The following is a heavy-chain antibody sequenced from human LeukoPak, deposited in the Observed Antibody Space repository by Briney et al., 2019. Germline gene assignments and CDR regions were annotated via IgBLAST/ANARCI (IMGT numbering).Heavy chain of an antibody. V-gene: IGHV3-30*18. D-gene: IGHD6-19*01. J-gene: IGHJ6*02. Sequence: PGGSLRLSCAASGFTFSNAYMNWVRQAPGKGLEWVAVISYVGSSKYYADSVKGRFTISRDNSKNTLYLQMNSLRAEDTAVYYCAKDQLGGSGWLYYGMDVWGQGTTVTVSS. CDR1: GFTFSNAY. CDR3: AKDQLGGSGWLYYGMDV. CDR2: ISYVGSSK.